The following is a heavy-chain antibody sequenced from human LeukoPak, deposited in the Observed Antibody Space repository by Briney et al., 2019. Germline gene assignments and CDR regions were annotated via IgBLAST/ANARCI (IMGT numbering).Heavy chain of an antibody. Sequence: SETLSLTCTVSGGSISSSDYYWSWIRQPPGKGLEWIGYIYYSGSTSYNPSLKSRVTISVDTSKNQFSLKLSSVTAADTAVYYCARDSSWYGASYYYYGMDVWGQGTTVTVSS. CDR1: GGSISSSDYY. V-gene: IGHV4-30-4*02. CDR2: IYYSGST. J-gene: IGHJ6*02. CDR3: ARDSSWYGASYYYYGMDV. D-gene: IGHD6-13*01.